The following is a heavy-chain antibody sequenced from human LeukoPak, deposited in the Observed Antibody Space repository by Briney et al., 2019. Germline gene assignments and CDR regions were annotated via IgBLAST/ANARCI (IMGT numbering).Heavy chain of an antibody. CDR3: AKDDGDYGFDY. V-gene: IGHV3-30*18. Sequence: GGSLRLSCAASGFIFSTYGMHWVRQAPGKGLEWVAVISYDGSNKYYADSVKGRFTISRDNSKNTLYLQMNSLRAEDTALYYCAKDDGDYGFDYWGQGTLVTVSS. J-gene: IGHJ4*02. CDR1: GFIFSTYG. D-gene: IGHD4-17*01. CDR2: ISYDGSNK.